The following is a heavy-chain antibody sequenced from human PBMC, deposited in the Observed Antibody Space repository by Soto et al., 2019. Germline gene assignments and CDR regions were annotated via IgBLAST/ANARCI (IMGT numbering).Heavy chain of an antibody. J-gene: IGHJ4*02. CDR1: GYTFTSYG. CDR2: ISAYNGNT. CDR3: ARDLPSPRMTIVTYFDY. D-gene: IGHD4-4*01. V-gene: IGHV1-18*01. Sequence: GASVKVSCKASGYTFTSYGISWVRQAPGQGLEWMGWISAYNGNTNYAQKLQGRVTMTTDTSTSTAYMELRSLRSDDTAVYYCARDLPSPRMTIVTYFDYWGQGTLVTVSS.